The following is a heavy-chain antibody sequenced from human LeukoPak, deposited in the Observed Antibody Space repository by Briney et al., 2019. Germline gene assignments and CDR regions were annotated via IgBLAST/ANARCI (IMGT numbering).Heavy chain of an antibody. Sequence: GGSLRLSCAASGFTFSSYGMHWVRQAPGKGLEWVAVISYDGSNKYYADSVKGRFTISRDNSKNTLYLQMNSLRAEDTAVYYCAGYYDSSGPFDYWGQGTLVTVSS. D-gene: IGHD3-22*01. CDR3: AGYYDSSGPFDY. CDR2: ISYDGSNK. CDR1: GFTFSSYG. V-gene: IGHV3-30*03. J-gene: IGHJ4*02.